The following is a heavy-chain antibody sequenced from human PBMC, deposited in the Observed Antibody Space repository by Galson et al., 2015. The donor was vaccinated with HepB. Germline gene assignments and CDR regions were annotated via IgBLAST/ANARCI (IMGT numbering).Heavy chain of an antibody. Sequence: SLRLSCAASGFTFSSFGMHWVRQAPGKGLEWVALISYDGSSKFYADSVKGRFTISRDNSRNTLYLQMNSLRAEDTAVYYCAQGPSPYYILTGSLEYWGQGTLVTVSS. J-gene: IGHJ4*02. CDR2: ISYDGSSK. CDR3: AQGPSPYYILTGSLEY. D-gene: IGHD3-9*01. V-gene: IGHV3-30*18. CDR1: GFTFSSFG.